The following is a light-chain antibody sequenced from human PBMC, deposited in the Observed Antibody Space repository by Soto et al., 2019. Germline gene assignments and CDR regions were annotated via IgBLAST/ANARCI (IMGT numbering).Light chain of an antibody. J-gene: IGKJ1*01. CDR1: QSVSSN. V-gene: IGKV3-15*01. Sequence: EIVMTQSPATLSVSPGERASLSCRASQSVSSNLAWYQYTPGQAPRLLIYGASTRATGIPARFSGSGSGTEFTLTISILQSEDFAVYYCQQYNNWPPWTFGQGTKVEIK. CDR2: GAS. CDR3: QQYNNWPPWT.